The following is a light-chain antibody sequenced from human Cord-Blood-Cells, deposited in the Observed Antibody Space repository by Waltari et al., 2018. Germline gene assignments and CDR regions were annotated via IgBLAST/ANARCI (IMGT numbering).Light chain of an antibody. CDR3: QQYDNRPLT. CDR1: QDISNY. Sequence: DIQMTQSPSSLSASVGDRVTITCQASQDISNYLNWYQQKPGKAPKLLIYDASNLETGVPSSFSGSGSGTEFTFTISSLQPEDIATYYCQQYDNRPLTFGGGTKVEIK. CDR2: DAS. V-gene: IGKV1-33*01. J-gene: IGKJ4*01.